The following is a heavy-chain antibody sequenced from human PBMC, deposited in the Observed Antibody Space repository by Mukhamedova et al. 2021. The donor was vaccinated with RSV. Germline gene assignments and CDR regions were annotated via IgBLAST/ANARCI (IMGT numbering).Heavy chain of an antibody. Sequence: GFTFSSYAMHWVRQAPGKGLEWVAVISYDGSNKYYADSVKGRFTISRDNSKNTLYLQMNSLRAEDTAVYYCARGPPTAMNYYWGQ. CDR2: ISYDGSNK. D-gene: IGHD5-18*01. CDR3: ARGPPTAMNYY. J-gene: IGHJ4*02. CDR1: GFTFSSYA. V-gene: IGHV3-30*04.